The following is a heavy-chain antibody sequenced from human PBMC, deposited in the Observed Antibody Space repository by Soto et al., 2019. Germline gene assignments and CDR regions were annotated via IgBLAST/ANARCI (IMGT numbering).Heavy chain of an antibody. CDR1: GFSFNTYW. CDR3: ARVNYGDYYYYYMDV. J-gene: IGHJ6*03. CDR2: IKQDGSGK. V-gene: IGHV3-7*01. D-gene: IGHD4-17*01. Sequence: GGSLRLSCGASGFSFNTYWMSWVRQAPGKGLEWVSNIKQDGSGKSYVNSVKGRFTISRDNAKDSLYLQMDSLRAEDTAGYYCARVNYGDYYYYYMDVWGKGTTVTVSS.